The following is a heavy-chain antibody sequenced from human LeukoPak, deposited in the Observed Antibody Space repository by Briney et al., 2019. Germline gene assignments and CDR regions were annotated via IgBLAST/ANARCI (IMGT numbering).Heavy chain of an antibody. D-gene: IGHD4-17*01. Sequence: ASVKVSCKASGYTFTSYGINWVRQAPGQGLEWMGWIRVYNGNTNYAQKFQGRVTMTTDTSTNTAYMELRSLRSDDTAVYYCARETLGNYGDYAFDIWGQGTMVTVSS. V-gene: IGHV1-18*01. CDR2: IRVYNGNT. CDR3: ARETLGNYGDYAFDI. J-gene: IGHJ3*02. CDR1: GYTFTSYG.